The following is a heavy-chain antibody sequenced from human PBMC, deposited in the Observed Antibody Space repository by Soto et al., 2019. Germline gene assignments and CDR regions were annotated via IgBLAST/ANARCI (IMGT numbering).Heavy chain of an antibody. V-gene: IGHV1-18*01. J-gene: IGHJ6*03. CDR3: ARVTYYDILTGYYYYYYTDF. D-gene: IGHD3-9*01. CDR1: GYTFTSYG. Sequence: ASVKVSCKASGYTFTSYGISWVRQAPGQGLEWMGWISAYNGNTNYAQKLQGRVTMTTDTSTSTAYMELRSLRSDDTAVYYCARVTYYDILTGYYYYYYTDFWGKGTMVTVSS. CDR2: ISAYNGNT.